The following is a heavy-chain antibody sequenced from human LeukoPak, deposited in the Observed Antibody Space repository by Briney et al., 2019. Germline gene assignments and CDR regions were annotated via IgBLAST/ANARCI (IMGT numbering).Heavy chain of an antibody. V-gene: IGHV4-38-2*02. CDR1: GYSISSGYY. J-gene: IGHJ6*03. CDR3: AKHAPDYGDHLEDYYYYYMDV. Sequence: PSETLSLTCTVSGYSISSGYYWGWIRQPPGKGLEWIGSIYHSGSTYYNPSLKSRVTISVDTSKNQFSLKLSSVTAADTAVYYCAKHAPDYGDHLEDYYYYYMDVWGKGTTVTVSS. CDR2: IYHSGST. D-gene: IGHD4-17*01.